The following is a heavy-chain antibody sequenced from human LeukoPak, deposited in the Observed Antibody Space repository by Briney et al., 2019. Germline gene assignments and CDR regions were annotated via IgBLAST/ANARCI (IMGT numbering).Heavy chain of an antibody. CDR1: GYSFNSHH. Sequence: ASVKVSCKTSGYSFNSHHVHWVRQAPGQGLEWMGVKFSHDGSTSNTQKFQGRITMTRDTSTSTVYMELSSLRSEDTAVYYCARDSGNFHYDMDVWGQGTTVIVSS. D-gene: IGHD3-10*01. J-gene: IGHJ6*02. V-gene: IGHV1-46*02. CDR3: ARDSGNFHYDMDV. CDR2: KFSHDGST.